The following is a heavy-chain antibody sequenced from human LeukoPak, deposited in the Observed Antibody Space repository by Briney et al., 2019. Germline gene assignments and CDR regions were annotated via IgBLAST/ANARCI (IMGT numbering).Heavy chain of an antibody. J-gene: IGHJ4*02. CDR3: ARLYDILTGYFDY. V-gene: IGHV1-69*13. D-gene: IGHD3-9*01. CDR1: GGTFSSYA. Sequence: ASVKVSCKASGGTFSSYAISWVRQAPGQGLEWMGGIIPIFGTANYAQKFQGRVTITADESTSTAYMELSSLRSEDTAVYYCARLYDILTGYFDYWGQGTLVTASS. CDR2: IIPIFGTA.